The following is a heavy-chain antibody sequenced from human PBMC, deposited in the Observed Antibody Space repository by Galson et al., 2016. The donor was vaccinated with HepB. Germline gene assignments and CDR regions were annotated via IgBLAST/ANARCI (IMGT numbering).Heavy chain of an antibody. CDR3: AKDQGSSWNYFDS. V-gene: IGHV3-23*01. J-gene: IGHJ4*02. D-gene: IGHD6-13*01. CDR1: GFTFSSSS. CDR2: ISGDDDHT. Sequence: SLRLSCAASGFTFSSSSMSWVRQAPGKGLEWVSAISGDDDHTYYTDSVKGRFSISRDNSKNTLNLHMNSLRGEDTAVYYCAKDQGSSWNYFDSWGQGTLVSVSS.